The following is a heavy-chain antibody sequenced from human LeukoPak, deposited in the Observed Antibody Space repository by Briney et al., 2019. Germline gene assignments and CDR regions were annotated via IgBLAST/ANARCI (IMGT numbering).Heavy chain of an antibody. CDR3: ARGRPGYYFEH. V-gene: IGHV3-53*01. CDR2: IYAGGTT. J-gene: IGHJ4*02. CDR1: GSTVSSDY. D-gene: IGHD6-6*01. Sequence: GGSLRLSCAASGSTVSSDYMSWVRQAPGKGLEWVSVIYAGGTTYYADFVKGRFTISRDKSKNTLYLQMNSLRAEDTAVYYCARGRPGYYFEHWGQGTLVTVSS.